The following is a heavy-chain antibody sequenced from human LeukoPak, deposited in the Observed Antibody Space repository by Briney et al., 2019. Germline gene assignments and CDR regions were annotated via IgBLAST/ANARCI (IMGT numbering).Heavy chain of an antibody. V-gene: IGHV5-51*01. Sequence: GESLKISCKGSGYSFTTYWIGWVRQMPGKGLDWMGLIYPSDSDTKYSPSFQGQVTISADKSINTAYLQWTSLKASDTAMYYCAKLRWPEGDRSSFDFWGQGTLVTVSS. J-gene: IGHJ4*02. CDR1: GYSFTTYW. CDR3: AKLRWPEGDRSSFDF. D-gene: IGHD4-23*01. CDR2: IYPSDSDT.